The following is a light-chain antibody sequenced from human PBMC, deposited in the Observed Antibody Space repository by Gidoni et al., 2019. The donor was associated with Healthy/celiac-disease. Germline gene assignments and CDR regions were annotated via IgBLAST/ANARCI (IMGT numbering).Light chain of an antibody. J-gene: IGKJ1*01. CDR1: QSVSSSY. CDR3: QQYGSSPRT. CDR2: GAS. V-gene: IGKV3-20*01. Sequence: EIVLTQSPGTLSLSPGERATLSCRASQSVSSSYLAWYQQKPGQAPRLLIYGASSRATGIPARVSGSGSGTDFTLTISRLEPEDFAVYYCQQYGSSPRTFXQXTKVEIK.